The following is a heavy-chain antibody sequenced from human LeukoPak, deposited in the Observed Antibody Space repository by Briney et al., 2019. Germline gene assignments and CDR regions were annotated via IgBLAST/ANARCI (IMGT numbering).Heavy chain of an antibody. D-gene: IGHD2-2*01. V-gene: IGHV3-21*01. J-gene: IGHJ6*02. CDR2: ISSSSSYI. CDR3: ARDLVDCSSTSCNPYGMDV. CDR1: GFTFSSYS. Sequence: GGSLRLSCAASGFTFSSYSMNWVRQAPGKGLEWVSSISSSSSYIYYADSVKGRFTISRDNAKNSLYLQMNSLRAEDTAVYYCARDLVDCSSTSCNPYGMDVWGQGTTVTVSS.